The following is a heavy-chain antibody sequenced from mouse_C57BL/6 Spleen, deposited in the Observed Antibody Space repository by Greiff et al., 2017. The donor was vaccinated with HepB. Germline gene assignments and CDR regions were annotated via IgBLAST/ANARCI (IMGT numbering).Heavy chain of an antibody. CDR3: AIYYGNPFAY. V-gene: IGHV2-6*01. D-gene: IGHD2-1*01. CDR1: GFSLTSYG. J-gene: IGHJ3*01. CDR2: IWGVGST. Sequence: VHVKQSGPGLVAPSQSLSITCTVSGFSLTSYGVDWVRQSPGKGLEWLGVIWGVGSTNYNSALKSRLSISKDNSKSQVFLKMNSLQTDDTAMYYCAIYYGNPFAYWGQGTLVTVSA.